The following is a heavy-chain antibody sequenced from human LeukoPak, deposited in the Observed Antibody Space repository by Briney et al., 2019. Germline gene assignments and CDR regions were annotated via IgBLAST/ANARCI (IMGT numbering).Heavy chain of an antibody. CDR3: ARTVVVVAATYLYYYYYMDV. CDR1: GDSISSFY. V-gene: IGHV4-4*07. CDR2: IYSSGST. J-gene: IGHJ6*03. D-gene: IGHD2-15*01. Sequence: SETLSLTCTVSGDSISSFYWSWIRQPAGKGLEWIGRIYSSGSTNYNPSLESRVTMSVDTSKNQLSLKLSSVTAADTAVYYCARTVVVVAATYLYYYYYMDVWGKGTTVTISS.